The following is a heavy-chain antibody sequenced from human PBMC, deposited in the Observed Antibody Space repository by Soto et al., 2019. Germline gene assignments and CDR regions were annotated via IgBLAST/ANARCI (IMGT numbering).Heavy chain of an antibody. CDR2: ISGSGGST. CDR3: AKPKSGSYWVPFVFDI. CDR1: GFTFSSYA. D-gene: IGHD3-10*01. Sequence: GGSLRLSCAASGFTFSSYAMSWVRQAPGKGLEWVSAISGSGGSTYYADSVKGRFTISRDNSKNTLYLQMNSLRAEDTAVYYCAKPKSGSYWVPFVFDIWGQGTMVTVSS. V-gene: IGHV3-23*01. J-gene: IGHJ3*02.